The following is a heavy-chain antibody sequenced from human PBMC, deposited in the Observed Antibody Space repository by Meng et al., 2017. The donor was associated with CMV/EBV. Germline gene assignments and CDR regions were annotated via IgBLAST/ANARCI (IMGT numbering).Heavy chain of an antibody. CDR2: IYWDDDK. D-gene: IGHD6-6*01. Sequence: QITLKECGPTLVKHTQTLTLTCTFSGFSLSTSGVGVGWIRQPPGKALEWLALIYWDDDKRYSPSLKSRLTITKDTSKNQVVLTMTNMDPVDTATYYCAHSPSLQLVRHWFDPWGQGTLVTVSS. V-gene: IGHV2-5*02. CDR1: GFSLSTSGVG. J-gene: IGHJ5*02. CDR3: AHSPSLQLVRHWFDP.